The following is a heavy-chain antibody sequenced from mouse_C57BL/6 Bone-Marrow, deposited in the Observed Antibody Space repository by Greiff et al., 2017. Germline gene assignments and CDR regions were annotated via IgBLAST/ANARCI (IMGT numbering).Heavy chain of an antibody. CDR2: IDPENGDT. D-gene: IGHD1-1*01. CDR3: TSYYYGSRWFDY. Sequence: GASVKISCKASGFNIKDDYMHWVKQRPEQGLEWIGWIDPENGDTEYASKFQGKATITADTSSNTAYLQLSSLTSEDTAVYYCTSYYYGSRWFDYWGQGTTLTVSS. CDR1: GFNIKDDY. J-gene: IGHJ2*01. V-gene: IGHV14-4*01.